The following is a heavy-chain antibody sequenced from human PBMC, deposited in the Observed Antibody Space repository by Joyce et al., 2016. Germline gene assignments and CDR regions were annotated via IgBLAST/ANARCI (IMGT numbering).Heavy chain of an antibody. CDR3: ARGGIVYDYSMDL. D-gene: IGHD3-22*01. V-gene: IGHV3-21*02. CDR1: GFTFSTSS. CDR2: ISSDSTYI. J-gene: IGHJ6*02. Sequence: EVQLVESGGGLVKPGGSLRISCAASGFTFSTSSMSWFRRAAGKGLEGGSAISSDSTYIFYADSVKGRFTVARDNAKNSLYLQMNSLRAEDTAVFFCARGGIVYDYSMDLWGQGTTVTISS.